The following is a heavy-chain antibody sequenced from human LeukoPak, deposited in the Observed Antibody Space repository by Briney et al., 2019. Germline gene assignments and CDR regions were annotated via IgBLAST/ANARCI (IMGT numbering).Heavy chain of an antibody. CDR2: INHSGST. CDR3: ARVEHIVVVTAIQNWFDP. J-gene: IGHJ5*02. Sequence: PSETLSLTCAVYGGSFSGYYWSWIRQPPGKGLEWIGEINHSGSTNYNPSLKCRVTISVDTSKNQFSLKLSSVTAADTAVYYCARVEHIVVVTAIQNWFDPWGQGTLVTVSS. CDR1: GGSFSGYY. V-gene: IGHV4-34*01. D-gene: IGHD2-21*02.